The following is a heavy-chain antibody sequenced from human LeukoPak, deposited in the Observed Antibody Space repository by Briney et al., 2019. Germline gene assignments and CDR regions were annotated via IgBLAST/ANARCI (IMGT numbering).Heavy chain of an antibody. V-gene: IGHV4-30-4*08. CDR2: IYCSGST. J-gene: IGHJ6*03. Sequence: SETLSLTCTVSGGSISSGDYYWSWIRQPPGKGLEWIGYIYCSGSTYYNPSLKSRVTISVDTSKNQFSLKLSSVTAADTAVYYCARGLQLWLPSYYYYMDVWDKGTTVTVSS. D-gene: IGHD5-18*01. CDR3: ARGLQLWLPSYYYYMDV. CDR1: GGSISSGDYY.